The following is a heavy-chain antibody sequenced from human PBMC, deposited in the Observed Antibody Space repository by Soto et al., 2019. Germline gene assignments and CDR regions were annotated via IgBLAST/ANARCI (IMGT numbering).Heavy chain of an antibody. CDR3: ARGYSYGYGPNDY. CDR1: GGSISSGGYY. J-gene: IGHJ4*02. CDR2: IYYSGST. Sequence: PSETLSLTCTVSGGSISSGGYYWSWIRQHPGKGLEWIGYIYYSGSTYYNPSLKSRVTISVDTSKNQFSLKLSSVTAADTAVYYCARGYSYGYGPNDYWGQGTQVTVSS. D-gene: IGHD5-18*01. V-gene: IGHV4-31*03.